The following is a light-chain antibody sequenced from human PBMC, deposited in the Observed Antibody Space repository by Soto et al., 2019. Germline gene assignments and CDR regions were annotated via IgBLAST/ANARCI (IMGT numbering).Light chain of an antibody. V-gene: IGLV2-11*01. CDR2: DVS. CDR3: CSYAGTYTPL. J-gene: IGLJ2*01. CDR1: SSDVGGYNF. Sequence: QSALTQPRSASGSPGQSVTISCTGTSSDVGGYNFVSWYQHNPGEAPKLMIFDVSARPSGVPDRFSGSKSANTASLTISGLQAEDEADYYCCSYAGTYTPLFGGGTKLTVL.